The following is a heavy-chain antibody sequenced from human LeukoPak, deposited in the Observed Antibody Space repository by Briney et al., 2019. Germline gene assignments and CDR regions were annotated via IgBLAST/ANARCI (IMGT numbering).Heavy chain of an antibody. CDR1: GFTVSSYW. J-gene: IGHJ6*03. CDR3: ARGDTMVRGVIKAYYYYYMDV. V-gene: IGHV3-7*01. CDR2: IKQDGSEK. D-gene: IGHD3-10*01. Sequence: PGGSLRLSWAASGFTVSSYWMSWVRQAPGKGLEWVANIKQDGSEKYYVDSVKGRFTISRDNAKNSLHLQMNSLRAEDTAVYYCARGDTMVRGVIKAYYYYYMDVWGKGTTVTVSS.